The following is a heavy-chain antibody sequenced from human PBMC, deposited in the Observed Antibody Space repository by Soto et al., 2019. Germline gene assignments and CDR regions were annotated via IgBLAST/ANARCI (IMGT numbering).Heavy chain of an antibody. CDR3: ESGEGDSSGWYEDY. V-gene: IGHV1-8*01. D-gene: IGHD6-19*01. CDR1: GYTFTSYD. CDR2: MNPNSGNT. J-gene: IGHJ4*02. Sequence: QVQLVQSGAEVKKPGASVKVSCKASGYTFTSYDINWVRQATGQGLEWMGWMNPNSGNTGYAQKCQGRATMTRNTSISTAYMELSSLRSEDTAVYYCESGEGDSSGWYEDYWGQGTLVTVSS.